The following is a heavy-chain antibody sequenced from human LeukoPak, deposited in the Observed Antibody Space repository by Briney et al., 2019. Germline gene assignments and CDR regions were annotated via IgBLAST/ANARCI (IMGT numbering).Heavy chain of an antibody. CDR3: ARHPRSHRRANWFDP. J-gene: IGHJ5*02. V-gene: IGHV4-39*01. Sequence: SETLSLTCTVSGGSISSNSYYWGWIRQSPGKGLEWIGSIYYSGSTYYNPSLKSRVTISVDTSKNQFSLKLSSVTAADTAVYYCARHPRSHRRANWFDPWGQGTLVTVSS. CDR1: GGSISSNSYY. CDR2: IYYSGST. D-gene: IGHD5-24*01.